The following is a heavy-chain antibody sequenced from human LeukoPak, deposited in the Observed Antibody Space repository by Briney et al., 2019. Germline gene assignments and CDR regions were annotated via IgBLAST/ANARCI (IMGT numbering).Heavy chain of an antibody. J-gene: IGHJ4*02. CDR2: IRVYNGNT. Sequence: GASVKVSCKASGYTFTSYGISWVRQAPGQGLQWMGWIRVYNGNTNYAQKLQGRVIMTTDTSTSTAYMEVRSLLSDDTAVYYCARVHGYSYGAFDYWGQGTLVTVSS. CDR3: ARVHGYSYGAFDY. CDR1: GYTFTSYG. V-gene: IGHV1-18*01. D-gene: IGHD5-18*01.